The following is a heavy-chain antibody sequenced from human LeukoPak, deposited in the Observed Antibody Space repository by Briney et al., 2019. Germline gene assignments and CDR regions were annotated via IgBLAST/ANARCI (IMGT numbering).Heavy chain of an antibody. Sequence: PGGALRPSRAASRFTPSSSILHSVPQAPGPGVGRLCYISRSSDSIYYADSVKGRFTISRDNAKNSLYLQMNSLRAEDTAVYYCASSGGLRYFDWLPYYWGQGTLVTVSS. CDR3: ASSGGLRYFDWLPYY. CDR2: ISRSSDSI. D-gene: IGHD3-9*01. V-gene: IGHV3-48*04. J-gene: IGHJ4*02. CDR1: RFTPSSSI.